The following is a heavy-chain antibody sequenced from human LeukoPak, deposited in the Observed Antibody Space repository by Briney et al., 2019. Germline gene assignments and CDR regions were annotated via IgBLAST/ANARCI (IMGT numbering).Heavy chain of an antibody. Sequence: SETLSLTCAVYGGSFSGYYWSWIRQPPGKGLEWIGSIYHSGSTYYNPSLKSRVTISVDTSKNQFSLKLSSVTAADTAVYYCARVIVGATTYYYYYYMDVWGKGTTVTVSS. D-gene: IGHD1-26*01. CDR2: IYHSGST. CDR1: GGSFSGYY. CDR3: ARVIVGATTYYYYYYMDV. J-gene: IGHJ6*03. V-gene: IGHV4-34*01.